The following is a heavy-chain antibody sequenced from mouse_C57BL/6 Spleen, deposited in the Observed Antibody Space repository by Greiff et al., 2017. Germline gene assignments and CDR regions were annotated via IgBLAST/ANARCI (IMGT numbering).Heavy chain of an antibody. Sequence: VKLQESGPELVKPGASVKISCKASGYAFSSSWMNWVKQRPGKGLEWIGRIYPGDGDTNYNGKFKGKATLTADKSSSTAYMQLSSLTSEDSAVYFCARSGGLRYFDYWGQGTTLTVSS. V-gene: IGHV1-82*01. CDR1: GYAFSSSW. CDR3: ARSGGLRYFDY. J-gene: IGHJ2*01. CDR2: IYPGDGDT. D-gene: IGHD1-1*01.